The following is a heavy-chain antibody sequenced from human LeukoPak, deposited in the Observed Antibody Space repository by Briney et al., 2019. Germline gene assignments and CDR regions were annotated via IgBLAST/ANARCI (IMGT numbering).Heavy chain of an antibody. D-gene: IGHD3-10*01. CDR2: ISSSRSYI. CDR3: ARDRGEDYYGSGNYLRAFDI. J-gene: IGHJ3*02. CDR1: GFMFRSYS. Sequence: GGSLRLSCAASGFMFRSYSMNWVRQAPGKGLEWVSSISSSRSYIFYADSVKGRFTISRDNAKKSLSLQMNSLRAEDTAVYYCARDRGEDYYGSGNYLRAFDIWGQGTMVTVSS. V-gene: IGHV3-21*01.